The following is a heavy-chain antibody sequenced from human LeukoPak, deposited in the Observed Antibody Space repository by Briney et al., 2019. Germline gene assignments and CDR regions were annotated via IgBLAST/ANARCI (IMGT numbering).Heavy chain of an antibody. CDR3: AAVVV. V-gene: IGHV1-58*02. Sequence: ASGKVCCKASGFTFASSAMQWGREARGQRLEWIGWIVVGSGNTNYAQKFQERVTITRDMSTSTAYMELSSLRSEDTAVYYCAAVVVWGQGTLVTVSS. CDR2: IVVGSGNT. J-gene: IGHJ4*02. D-gene: IGHD2-15*01. CDR1: GFTFASSA.